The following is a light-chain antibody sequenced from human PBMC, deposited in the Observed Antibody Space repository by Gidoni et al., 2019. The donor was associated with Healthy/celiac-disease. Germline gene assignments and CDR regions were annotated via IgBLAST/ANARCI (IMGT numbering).Light chain of an antibody. Sequence: QSVLTQPPSASGTPGQRVPISCSGSSSNIGSNYVYWYQQLPGTAPKLLIYSNNQRPSGVPDRFSGSKSGTSASLAISGLRSEDEADYYCAAWDDSLSGWVFGGGTKLTV. V-gene: IGLV1-47*02. CDR1: SSNIGSNY. J-gene: IGLJ3*02. CDR3: AAWDDSLSGWV. CDR2: SNN.